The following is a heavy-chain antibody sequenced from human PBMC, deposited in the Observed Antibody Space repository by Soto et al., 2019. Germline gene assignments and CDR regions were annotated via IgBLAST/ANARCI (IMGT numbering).Heavy chain of an antibody. D-gene: IGHD6-13*01. V-gene: IGHV3-74*01. J-gene: IGHJ6*02. CDR2: INSDGSST. CDR1: GFTFSSYW. Sequence: PGGSLRLSCAASGFTFSSYWMHWVRQAPGKGLVWVSRINSDGSSTSYANSVNGRFTISRDNAKNTLYLQMNSLRAEDTAVYYCATGSEYSSSWYPLYYYYGTDVWGQGTTVTVSS. CDR3: ATGSEYSSSWYPLYYYYGTDV.